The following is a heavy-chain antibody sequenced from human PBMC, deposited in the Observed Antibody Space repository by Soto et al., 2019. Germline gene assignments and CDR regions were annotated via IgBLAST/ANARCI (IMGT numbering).Heavy chain of an antibody. CDR2: INPSGGST. D-gene: IGHD3-16*01. CDR1: GYTFTSYY. V-gene: IGHV1-46*03. Sequence: QVQLVQSGAEVKKPGASVKVSCKASGYTFTSYYMHWVRQAPGQGLEWMGIINPSGGSTSYAQKFQGRVTMTRDTSTSTVYRELSSLRSEDTAVYYCARSLRKAWFDPWGQGTLVTVSS. J-gene: IGHJ5*02. CDR3: ARSLRKAWFDP.